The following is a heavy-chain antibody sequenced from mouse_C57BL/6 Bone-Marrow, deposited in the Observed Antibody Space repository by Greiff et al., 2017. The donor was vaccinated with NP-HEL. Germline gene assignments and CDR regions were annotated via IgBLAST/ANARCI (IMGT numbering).Heavy chain of an antibody. CDR2: IDPENGDT. CDR3: TNGSLFDY. CDR1: GFNIKDDY. Sequence: EVHLVESGAELVRPGASVKLSCTASGFNIKDDYMHWVKQRPEQGLEWIGWIDPENGDTEYASKFQGKATITADTSSNTAYLQLSSLTSEDTAVYYCTNGSLFDYWGQGTTLTVSS. J-gene: IGHJ2*01. V-gene: IGHV14-4*01. D-gene: IGHD1-1*01.